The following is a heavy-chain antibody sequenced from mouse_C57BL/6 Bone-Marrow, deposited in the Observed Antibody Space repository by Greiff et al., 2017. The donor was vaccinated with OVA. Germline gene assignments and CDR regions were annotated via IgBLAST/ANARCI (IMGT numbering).Heavy chain of an antibody. D-gene: IGHD2-5*01. CDR1: GYTFTDYN. V-gene: IGHV1-18*01. CDR2: INPNNGGN. CDR3: ARWSNNAYFDV. Sequence: VQLQQSGPELVKPGASVKIPCKASGYTFTDYNMDWVKQSHGKSLEWIGDINPNNGGNIFNQKFKGKATLTVDKSSSTAYMELRSLTSEDTAVYYCARWSNNAYFDVWGTGTTVTVSA. J-gene: IGHJ1*03.